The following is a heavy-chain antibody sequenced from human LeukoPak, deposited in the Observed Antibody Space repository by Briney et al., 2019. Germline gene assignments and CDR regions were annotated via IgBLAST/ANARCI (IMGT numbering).Heavy chain of an antibody. CDR3: ARTRNYNFEN. D-gene: IGHD1-7*01. V-gene: IGHV1-46*01. J-gene: IGHJ4*02. Sequence: GASAKVSCKASGYTFTGYYMHWVRQAPGQGLEWMGVIDPHGGSTTYAQRFQGRVTMTRDVSTTTIYMELSSLRSEDTAMFYCARTRNYNFENWGQGTLVTVSS. CDR1: GYTFTGYY. CDR2: IDPHGGST.